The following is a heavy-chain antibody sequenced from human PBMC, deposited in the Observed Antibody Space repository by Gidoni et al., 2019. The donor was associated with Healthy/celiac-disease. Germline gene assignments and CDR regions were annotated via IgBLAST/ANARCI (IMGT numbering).Heavy chain of an antibody. D-gene: IGHD3-10*01. CDR1: GFTFSSYW. CDR2: IKQDGSEK. CDR3: ARDGADGADY. V-gene: IGHV3-7*01. Sequence: EVQLVESGGGLVQPGGSRRLSGAASGFTFSSYWMSWVRQAPGKGLGWVANIKQDGSEKYYVDSVKGRFTISRDNAKNSLYLQMNSLRAEDTAVYYCARDGADGADYWGQGTLVTVSS. J-gene: IGHJ4*02.